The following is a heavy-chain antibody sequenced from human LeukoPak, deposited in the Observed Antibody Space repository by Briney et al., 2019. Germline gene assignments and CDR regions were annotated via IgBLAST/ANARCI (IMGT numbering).Heavy chain of an antibody. D-gene: IGHD3-10*01. CDR3: AKSNGYGLVDI. V-gene: IGHV4-34*01. J-gene: IGHJ3*02. CDR1: GGSFSGYY. CDR2: INHSGST. Sequence: SETLSLTCAVFGGSFSGYYWSWIRQSPGKGLEWIGEINHSGSTKCNPSLKSRVTISLDTSRNQFSLNLNSVTAADTAVYYCAKSNGYGLVDIWGQGTMVTVSS.